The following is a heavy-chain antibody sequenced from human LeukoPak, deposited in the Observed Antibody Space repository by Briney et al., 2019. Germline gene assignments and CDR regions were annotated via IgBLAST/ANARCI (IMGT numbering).Heavy chain of an antibody. J-gene: IGHJ4*02. D-gene: IGHD2-2*01. CDR1: GFTFSNYW. V-gene: IGHV3-7*01. CDR2: IKQDGSEK. CDR3: ASHSVGVLPIATFDY. Sequence: GGSQRLSCAASGFTFSNYWMTWVRQAPGKGLEWVANIKQDGSEKYYVDSVKGRFTISRDNAKNSLYLQMNSLRAEDTAVYYCASHSVGVLPIATFDYWGQGTLATVSS.